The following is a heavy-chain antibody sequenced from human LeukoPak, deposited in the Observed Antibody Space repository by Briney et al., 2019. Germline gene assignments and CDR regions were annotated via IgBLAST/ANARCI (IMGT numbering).Heavy chain of an antibody. CDR3: ARLRYYDSSGYYPIPYDAFDI. J-gene: IGHJ3*02. CDR1: GYTFTGYY. V-gene: IGHV1-2*02. D-gene: IGHD3-22*01. Sequence: ASVKVSCKASGYTFTGYYMHWVRQAPGQGLEWMGWINPNSGGTNYAQKFQGRVTMTRDTSISTAYMELSRLRSDDTAVYYCARLRYYDSSGYYPIPYDAFDIWGQGRMVTVSS. CDR2: INPNSGGT.